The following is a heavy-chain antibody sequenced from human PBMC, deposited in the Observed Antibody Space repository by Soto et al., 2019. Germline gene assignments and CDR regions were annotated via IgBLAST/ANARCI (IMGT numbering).Heavy chain of an antibody. V-gene: IGHV3-7*01. CDR2: IKQDGSEE. CDR1: GFTFSSYW. J-gene: IGHJ6*02. D-gene: IGHD6-13*01. Sequence: EVQLVESGGGLVQPGGSLRLSCVDSGFTFSSYWMSWVRQAPVKGLEWVGNIKQDGSEENYVDSVKGRFTISRDNAKNSMYLQMNSRRAEDTAVYYCARRAASGRGWDVWGQGTTVVVSS. CDR3: ARRAASGRGWDV.